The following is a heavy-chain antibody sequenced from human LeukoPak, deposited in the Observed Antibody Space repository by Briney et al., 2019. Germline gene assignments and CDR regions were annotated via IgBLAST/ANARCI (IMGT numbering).Heavy chain of an antibody. CDR3: ARDSSGPFDY. J-gene: IGHJ4*02. V-gene: IGHV3-48*03. Sequence: GGALRLSCAASEFTFTSYELNWVRQAPGKGLEWVSYISSSGNTISYADSVKGRFTISRDNAKNSLYLQMNGLRAVDTAVYYCARDSSGPFDYWGQGALVAVSS. CDR1: EFTFTSYE. D-gene: IGHD3-22*01. CDR2: ISSSGNTI.